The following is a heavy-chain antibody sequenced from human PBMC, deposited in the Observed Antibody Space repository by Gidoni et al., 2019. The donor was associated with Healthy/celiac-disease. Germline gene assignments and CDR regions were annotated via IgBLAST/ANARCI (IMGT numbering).Heavy chain of an antibody. J-gene: IGHJ6*03. CDR3: ARGGGGSYYTTYYYYYMDV. Sequence: QVQLVQSGAEVKKPGSSVTVSCKASGGTFSSYAISWVRQAPGQGLEWMGGIIPIFGTANYAQKFQGRVTITADKSTSKAYMELSSLRSEDTAVYYCARGGGGSYYTTYYYYYMDVWGKGTTVTVSS. V-gene: IGHV1-69*06. CDR1: GGTFSSYA. CDR2: IIPIFGTA. D-gene: IGHD1-26*01.